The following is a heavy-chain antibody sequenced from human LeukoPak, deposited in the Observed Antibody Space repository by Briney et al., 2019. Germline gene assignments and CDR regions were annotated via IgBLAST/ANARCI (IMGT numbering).Heavy chain of an antibody. J-gene: IGHJ4*02. Sequence: GGSLRLSCVASGFPFSSYWMTWVRQAPGKGLEWVAYIKKTGSETYYVDSVKGRFTITRDNTRNSLFLQMYSLRAEDTAVYFCAREDGYCSGGNCYSYFGSWGQGTLVTVSS. CDR3: AREDGYCSGGNCYSYFGS. CDR1: GFPFSSYW. CDR2: IKKTGSET. V-gene: IGHV3-7*01. D-gene: IGHD2-15*01.